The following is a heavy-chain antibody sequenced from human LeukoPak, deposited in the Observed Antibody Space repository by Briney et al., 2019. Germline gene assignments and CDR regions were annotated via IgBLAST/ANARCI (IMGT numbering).Heavy chain of an antibody. CDR3: ARRYSSGWEYNWFDP. CDR1: GGSISSSSYY. Sequence: SETLSLTCTVSGGSISSSSYYWGWIRQPPGKGLEWIGSIYYNGSTYYNPSLKSRVTISVDTSKNQFSLKLSSVTAADTAVYYCARRYSSGWEYNWFDPWGQGTLVTVSS. J-gene: IGHJ5*02. D-gene: IGHD6-19*01. CDR2: IYYNGST. V-gene: IGHV4-39*01.